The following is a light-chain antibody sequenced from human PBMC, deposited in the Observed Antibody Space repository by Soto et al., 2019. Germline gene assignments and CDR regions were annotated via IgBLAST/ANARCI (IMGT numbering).Light chain of an antibody. V-gene: IGLV1-40*01. CDR1: SSNIGAGYD. CDR2: GNS. CDR3: QSYDGSLGAYV. Sequence: QSVLAQPPSVSGAPGQKVTISCTGSSSNIGAGYDLHWYQQLPGTAPKLLLYGNSNRPSGVPDRFSGSKSGTSASLAISGLQAEDEAEYYCQSYDGSLGAYVFGTGTKVTVL. J-gene: IGLJ1*01.